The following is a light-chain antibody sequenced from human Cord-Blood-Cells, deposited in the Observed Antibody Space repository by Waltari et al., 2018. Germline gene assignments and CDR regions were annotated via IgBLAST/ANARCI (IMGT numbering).Light chain of an antibody. Sequence: DIQMTQSPSSLSASVGDRVTITCRASQSIISYLNWYQQKPGKAPKFLIYAASRWQSGVPSRFSGSEAGTDFTLTISSLQPEDFATYDCQQSYSTPRTFGQGTKVGIK. CDR1: QSIISY. CDR2: AAS. J-gene: IGKJ1*01. CDR3: QQSYSTPRT. V-gene: IGKV1-39*01.